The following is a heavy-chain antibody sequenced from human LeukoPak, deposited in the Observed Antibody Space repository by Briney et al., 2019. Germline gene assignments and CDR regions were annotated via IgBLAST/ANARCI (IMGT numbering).Heavy chain of an antibody. Sequence: ASVKVSCKASGYTFTSYGISWVRQAPGQGLEWMGWISAYNGNTNYAQKLQDRVTLTTDTSSTTAYMDLTSLRSDDLAVYYCARRVRAATGTGYYYYYMDVWGKGTTVIVSS. CDR1: GYTFTSYG. D-gene: IGHD6-13*01. J-gene: IGHJ6*03. CDR2: ISAYNGNT. V-gene: IGHV1-18*03. CDR3: ARRVRAATGTGYYYYYMDV.